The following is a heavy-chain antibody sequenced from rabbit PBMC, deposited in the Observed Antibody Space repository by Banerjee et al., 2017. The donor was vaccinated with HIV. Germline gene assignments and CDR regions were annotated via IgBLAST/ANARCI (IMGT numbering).Heavy chain of an antibody. CDR3: ARAGSGYRQFDL. CDR1: GFSFSNKYV. J-gene: IGHJ4*01. D-gene: IGHD8-1*01. CDR2: IYAGNNGSP. Sequence: QEQLEESGGDLVKPEGSLTLTCTASGFSFSNKYVMCWVRQAPGKGLEWIACIYAGNNGSPYYASWAKGRFTISKTSSTTVTLQMTSLTAADTATYFCARAGSGYRQFDLWGQGTLVTVS. V-gene: IGHV1S45*01.